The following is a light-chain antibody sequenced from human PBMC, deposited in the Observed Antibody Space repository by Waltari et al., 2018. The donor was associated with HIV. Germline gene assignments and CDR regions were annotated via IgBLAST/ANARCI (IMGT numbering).Light chain of an antibody. CDR1: SPNIGAGYD. J-gene: IGLJ2*01. CDR2: GNN. Sequence: QSVLTQPPSVSGAPGQRVTISCTGSSPNIGAGYDVHWYQQLPGTAPKVLIYGNNNRPSGVPDRFSGSKSGTSASLAITGLQAEDEADYYCQSYDRTLGVFGGGTKLTVL. V-gene: IGLV1-40*01. CDR3: QSYDRTLGV.